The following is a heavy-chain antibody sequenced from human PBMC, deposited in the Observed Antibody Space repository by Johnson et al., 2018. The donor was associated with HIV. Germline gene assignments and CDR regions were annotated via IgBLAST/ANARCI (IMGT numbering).Heavy chain of an antibody. D-gene: IGHD1-1*01. CDR1: GFTVSSNY. CDR3: ARDVTAGNDAFDI. V-gene: IGHV3-66*01. Sequence: VQLVESGGGLVQPGGSLRLSCAASGFTVSSNYMSWVRQAPGKGLESVSVVYSGGDTYYPGSVKGRFTISREDAKNSLYLQMNNLRAGDTAVYYCARDVTAGNDAFDIWGQGTMVTVSS. CDR2: VYSGGDT. J-gene: IGHJ3*02.